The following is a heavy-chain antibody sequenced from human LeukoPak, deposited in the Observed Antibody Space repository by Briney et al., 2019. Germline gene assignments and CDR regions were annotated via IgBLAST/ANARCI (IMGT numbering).Heavy chain of an antibody. D-gene: IGHD3-3*01. CDR2: IIPIFGTA. Sequence: SVKVSCKASGGTFSSYAISWVRQAPGQGLEWMGGIIPIFGTANYAQKFQGRVTITADESTSTAYMELSSLRSEDTAVYYCASSIYYDFWSAQTGSRGRYYYYYGMDVWGQGTTVTVSS. J-gene: IGHJ6*02. CDR1: GGTFSSYA. V-gene: IGHV1-69*13. CDR3: ASSIYYDFWSAQTGSRGRYYYYYGMDV.